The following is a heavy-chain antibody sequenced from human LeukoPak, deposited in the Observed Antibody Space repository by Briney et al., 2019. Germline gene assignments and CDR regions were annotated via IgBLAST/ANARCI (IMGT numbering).Heavy chain of an antibody. V-gene: IGHV3-53*01. CDR2: IYSGGST. D-gene: IGHD3-10*01. CDR1: GFTVSSNY. Sequence: PGGSLRLSCAASGFTVSSNYMSWVRQAPGKGLEWVSVIYSGGSTYYADSVKGRFTISRDNSKNTLYLQMNSLRAEDTAVYYCAKRVALVGELSLDYWGQGTLVTVSS. J-gene: IGHJ4*02. CDR3: AKRVALVGELSLDY.